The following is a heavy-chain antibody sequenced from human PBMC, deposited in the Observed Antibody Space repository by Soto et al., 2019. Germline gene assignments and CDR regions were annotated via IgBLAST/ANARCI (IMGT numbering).Heavy chain of an antibody. CDR2: ISSNSAYI. CDR1: GFTFRSLT. D-gene: IGHD6-13*01. J-gene: IGHJ5*02. Sequence: GGSLRLSCAASGFTFRSLTMNWVRQAPGKGLEWVSTISSNSAYIYYTDALRGRFTISRDNAKNSLHLQMNSLRAEDTAVYYCTRDASRDSSARGWFDPWGPGTLVTVSS. CDR3: TRDASRDSSARGWFDP. V-gene: IGHV3-21*01.